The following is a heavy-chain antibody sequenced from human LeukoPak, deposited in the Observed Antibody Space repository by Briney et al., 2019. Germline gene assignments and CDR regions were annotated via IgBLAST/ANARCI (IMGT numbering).Heavy chain of an antibody. CDR3: ARDVYWVAAAGTDWFDP. CDR1: GYTFTSYA. D-gene: IGHD6-13*01. V-gene: IGHV7-4-1*02. Sequence: ASVKVSCTASGYTFTSYAMNWVRQAPGQGLEWMGWINTNTGNPTYAQGFTGRFVFSLDTSVSTAYLQISSLKAEDTAVYYCARDVYWVAAAGTDWFDPWGQGTLVTVSS. J-gene: IGHJ5*02. CDR2: INTNTGNP.